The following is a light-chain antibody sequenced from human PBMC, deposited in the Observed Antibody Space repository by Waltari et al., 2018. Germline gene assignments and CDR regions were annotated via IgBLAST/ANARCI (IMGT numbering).Light chain of an antibody. J-gene: IGKJ2*01. CDR2: GAS. CDR3: QQYGSSILYT. V-gene: IGKV3-20*01. Sequence: VLTQSPGTLSLSPGERATISCRSSQSLTKRYLAWYQQKPGQAPRLLIYGASSRAAGTPDRFSGSGSGTDYTLTISRLEPDDCAVYYCQQYGSSILYTFGQGTKLEIK. CDR1: QSLTKRY.